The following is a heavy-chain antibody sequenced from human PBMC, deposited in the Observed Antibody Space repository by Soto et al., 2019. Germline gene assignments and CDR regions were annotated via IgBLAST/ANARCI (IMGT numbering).Heavy chain of an antibody. CDR1: GGSISSGDYY. CDR2: IYYSRST. D-gene: IGHD3-22*01. CDR3: ARVDYYDSSGYYLGAFDI. V-gene: IGHV4-31*03. Sequence: SETLSLTCTVSGGSISSGDYYWSWIRQHPGKGLEWIGYIYYSRSTYYNPSLKSRVTISVDMSKNQFSLRLSSVTAADTAVYYCARVDYYDSSGYYLGAFDIWGQGTMVTVS. J-gene: IGHJ3*02.